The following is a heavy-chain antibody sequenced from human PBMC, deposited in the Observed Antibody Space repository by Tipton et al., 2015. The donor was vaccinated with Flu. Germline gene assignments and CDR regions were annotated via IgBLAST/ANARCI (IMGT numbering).Heavy chain of an antibody. Sequence: SLRLSCAASGFTFSSYGMHWVRQAPGKGLDWVAVISYDGSNKYYADSVKGRFTISRDNSKNTLYLQMNSLRAEDTAVYYCAKVKGRCSSTSCYYGMDVWGQGTTVTVSS. CDR3: AKVKGRCSSTSCYYGMDV. J-gene: IGHJ6*02. D-gene: IGHD2-2*01. CDR2: ISYDGSNK. V-gene: IGHV3-30*18. CDR1: GFTFSSYG.